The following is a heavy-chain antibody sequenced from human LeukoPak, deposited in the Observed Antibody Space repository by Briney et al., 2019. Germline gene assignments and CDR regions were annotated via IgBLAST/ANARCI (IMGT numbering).Heavy chain of an antibody. J-gene: IGHJ4*02. CDR1: GFTFSSYS. CDR3: AREMYSGSSGYYFDY. D-gene: IGHD1-26*01. V-gene: IGHV3-21*01. Sequence: PGGSLRLSCAASGFTFSSYSMNWVRQAPGKGLEWVSSISSSSSYIYYADSVKGRFTISRDNAKNSLYLQMNSLRAEDTAVYHCAREMYSGSSGYYFDYWGQGTLVTVSS. CDR2: ISSSSSYI.